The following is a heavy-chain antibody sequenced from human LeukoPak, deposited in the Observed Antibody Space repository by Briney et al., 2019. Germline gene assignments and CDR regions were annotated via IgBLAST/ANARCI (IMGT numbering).Heavy chain of an antibody. CDR3: AKDYRYSGYDYRHY. Sequence: GGSLRLSCAVSGFTFSSYAMSWVRQAPGKGLEWVSAISGSGGSTYYADSVKGRFTISRDNSKNTLYLQMNSLRAEDTAVYYCAKDYRYSGYDYRHYWGQGTLVTVSS. D-gene: IGHD5-12*01. V-gene: IGHV3-23*01. CDR2: ISGSGGST. J-gene: IGHJ4*02. CDR1: GFTFSSYA.